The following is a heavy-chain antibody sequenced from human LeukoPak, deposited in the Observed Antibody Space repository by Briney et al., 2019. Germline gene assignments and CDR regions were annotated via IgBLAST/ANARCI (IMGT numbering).Heavy chain of an antibody. CDR3: ARHISFGVVSFDY. J-gene: IGHJ4*02. CDR2: IYYSGNT. V-gene: IGHV4-39*01. D-gene: IGHD3-3*01. Sequence: PSETLSLTCTVSGGSVSSSNYYWGWIRQPPGKGLEWVGSIYYSGNTYYNPSLKRRVTISVDTSKNHFSLKLSSVTAADTAVYYCARHISFGVVSFDYWGQGTLVTVSS. CDR1: GGSVSSSNYY.